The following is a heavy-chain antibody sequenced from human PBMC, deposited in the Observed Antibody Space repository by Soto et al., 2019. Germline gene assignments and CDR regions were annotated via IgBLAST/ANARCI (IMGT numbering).Heavy chain of an antibody. V-gene: IGHV5-51*01. CDR2: IYPGDSDT. D-gene: IGHD2-2*01. J-gene: IGHJ6*02. CDR3: ARRYCSSTSCYYGMDV. CDR1: GYSFTSYW. Sequence: ESLKISCKGSGYSFTSYWIGWVRQMPGKGLEWMGIIYPGDSDTRYSPSFQGQVTISADXXXSXXXXXWXXLXXSDXAMYDCARRYCSSTSCYYGMDVWGQGTAVTVSS.